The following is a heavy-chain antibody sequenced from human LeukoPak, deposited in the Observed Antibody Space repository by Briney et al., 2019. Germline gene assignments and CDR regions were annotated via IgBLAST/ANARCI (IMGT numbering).Heavy chain of an antibody. CDR3: ARDGGSHYFDF. D-gene: IGHD3-16*01. J-gene: IGHJ4*02. CDR1: GFTSSTYS. V-gene: IGHV3-21*04. CDR2: ISWGGSNI. Sequence: GGSLRLSCAASGFTSSTYSINWVRQAPGKGLEWVSSISWGGSNIYYADSVKGRFTISRDNAKNSLYLQMNSLRAEDTAVYYCARDGGSHYFDFWGQGTLVSVSS.